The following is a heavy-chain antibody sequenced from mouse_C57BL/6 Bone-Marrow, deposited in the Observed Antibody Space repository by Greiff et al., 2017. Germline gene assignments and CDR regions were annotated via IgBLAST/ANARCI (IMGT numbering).Heavy chain of an antibody. CDR2: IYPGSGST. Sequence: QVQLQQPGAELVKPGASVKMSCKASGYTFTSYWITWVKQRPGQGLEWIGDIYPGSGSTNYNEKFKSKATLTVDTSSSTAYMQLSSLTSEDSAVYYCARKLYYGSSWFAYWGQGTLVTVSA. CDR3: ARKLYYGSSWFAY. J-gene: IGHJ3*01. CDR1: GYTFTSYW. V-gene: IGHV1-55*01. D-gene: IGHD1-1*01.